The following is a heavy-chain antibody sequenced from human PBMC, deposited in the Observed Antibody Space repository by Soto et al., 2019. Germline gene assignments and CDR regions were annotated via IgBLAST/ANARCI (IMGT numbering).Heavy chain of an antibody. CDR2: VNPDNGNT. CDR1: GYSFITHA. Sequence: GASVKVSCKTSGYSFITHAIHWVRQAPGQGLEWMGWVNPDNGNTKYSEKLQGRVAITRGTSASTAYMELTSLRSEDTAIYYCASGHDFWSAEFYGMDVWGQGTTVTVSS. V-gene: IGHV1-3*01. D-gene: IGHD3-3*01. J-gene: IGHJ6*02. CDR3: ASGHDFWSAEFYGMDV.